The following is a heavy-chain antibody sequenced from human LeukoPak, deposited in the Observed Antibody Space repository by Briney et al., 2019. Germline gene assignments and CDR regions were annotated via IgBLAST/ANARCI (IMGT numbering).Heavy chain of an antibody. Sequence: ASEPLSLTCTVSGGSISSGGYYWSWIRQHPGKGLEWIGYIYYSGSTYYNPSLKSRVTISVDTSKNQFSLKLSSVTAADTAVYYCVRMVRETTVTTIYYGMDVWGQGTTVTVSS. CDR1: GGSISSGGYY. CDR2: IYYSGST. CDR3: VRMVRETTVTTIYYGMDV. J-gene: IGHJ6*02. V-gene: IGHV4-31*03. D-gene: IGHD4-11*01.